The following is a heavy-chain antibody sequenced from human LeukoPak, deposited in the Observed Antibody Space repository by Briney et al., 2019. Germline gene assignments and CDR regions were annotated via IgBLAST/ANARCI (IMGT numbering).Heavy chain of an antibody. J-gene: IGHJ4*02. CDR2: IYYSGST. CDR1: GGSISSSSYY. CDR3: ASSYPSWDY. V-gene: IGHV4-39*01. Sequence: SETLSLTCTVSGGSISSSSYYWGWVRQPPGRGLEWVGSIYYSGSTYYTPSLKSRLPISVDTSKNQFSLKLSSVTAADTAVYYCASSYPSWDYWGQGTLVTVSS.